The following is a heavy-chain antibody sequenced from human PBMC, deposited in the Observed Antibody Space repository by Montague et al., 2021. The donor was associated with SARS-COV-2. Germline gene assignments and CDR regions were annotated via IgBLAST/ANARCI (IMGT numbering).Heavy chain of an antibody. V-gene: IGHV6-1*01. CDR2: YN. CDR3: ARAYCGGDCYLYWYFDL. Sequence: YNDYAVSVQSRVTINTDTSNNRISLQLNSVTPEDTAVYYCARAYCGGDCYLYWYFDLWGRGTLVTVSS. D-gene: IGHD2-21*02. J-gene: IGHJ2*01.